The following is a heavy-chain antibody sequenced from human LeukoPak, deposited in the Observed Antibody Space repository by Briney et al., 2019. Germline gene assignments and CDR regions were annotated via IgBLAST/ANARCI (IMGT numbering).Heavy chain of an antibody. CDR1: GGTFSSYA. V-gene: IGHV1-69*04. CDR3: ARDIYYDISGYFPFDP. CDR2: IIPILGIA. Sequence: ASVKVSCKASGGTFSSYAISWVRQATGQGLAWMGRIIPILGIANYAQNFQGRVTITADKSTSTAYMELSRPRSEDTAVYYCARDIYYDISGYFPFDPWGQGTLVTVSS. D-gene: IGHD3-22*01. J-gene: IGHJ5*02.